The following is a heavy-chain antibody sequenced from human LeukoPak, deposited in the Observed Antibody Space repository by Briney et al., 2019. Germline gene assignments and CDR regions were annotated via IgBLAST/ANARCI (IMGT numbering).Heavy chain of an antibody. J-gene: IGHJ4*02. Sequence: GASVKVSCKASGASFSSFGISWVRQAPGQGLEWMGGIIPIFGSPNYAQKFQGRLTITTDESTSTAYMERSSLRSDDTAVFYCATGVRAIPIYYWGQGTLVTVSS. V-gene: IGHV1-69*05. CDR2: IIPIFGSP. D-gene: IGHD2-21*01. CDR3: ATGVRAIPIYY. CDR1: GASFSSFG.